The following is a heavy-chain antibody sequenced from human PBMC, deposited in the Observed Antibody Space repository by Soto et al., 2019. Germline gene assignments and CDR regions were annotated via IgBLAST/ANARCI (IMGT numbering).Heavy chain of an antibody. CDR2: ISSGSSYI. D-gene: IGHD3-16*01. CDR1: GFTFNTYS. J-gene: IGHJ4*02. Sequence: EVQLVESGGGLVKPGGSLRLSCAASGFTFNTYSMNWVRQAPGKGLEWVSSISSGSSYIEYADSVKGRFTISRDNAKNSLYLQMNNLRAEDTAVYYCARDEYYDYIWVNYFNYFDYWGQGTLVTVSS. CDR3: ARDEYYDYIWVNYFNYFDY. V-gene: IGHV3-21*01.